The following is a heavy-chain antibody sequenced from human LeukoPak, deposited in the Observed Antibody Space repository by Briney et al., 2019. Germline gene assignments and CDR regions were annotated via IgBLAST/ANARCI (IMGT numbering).Heavy chain of an antibody. CDR1: GGSFSAYY. J-gene: IGHJ4*02. CDR2: INHSGST. CDR3: ARGLGGSSGCFGY. V-gene: IGHV4-34*01. D-gene: IGHD6-19*01. Sequence: SETLSLTCAVYGGSFSAYYWSWIRQPPGKGLEWIGEINHSGSTNYNPSLKSRVTISVDTSKNQFSLKLRSVTAADTAVYYCARGLGGSSGCFGYWGQGTLVTVSS.